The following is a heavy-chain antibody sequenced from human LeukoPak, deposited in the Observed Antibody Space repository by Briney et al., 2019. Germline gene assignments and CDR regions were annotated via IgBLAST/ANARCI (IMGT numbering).Heavy chain of an antibody. D-gene: IGHD3-22*01. Sequence: RASVTVSCKASGYTFTNYPMHWVRQAPGQGLEWMGWINTNTGKPTYAQGFTGRFVFSLDTSVSTAYLQFSSLKAEDTAVYYCASAYDNSDYYPPPPGPPLDCWGQGTLVTVSS. CDR2: INTNTGKP. CDR1: GYTFTNYP. V-gene: IGHV7-4-1*02. CDR3: ASAYDNSDYYPPPPGPPLDC. J-gene: IGHJ4*02.